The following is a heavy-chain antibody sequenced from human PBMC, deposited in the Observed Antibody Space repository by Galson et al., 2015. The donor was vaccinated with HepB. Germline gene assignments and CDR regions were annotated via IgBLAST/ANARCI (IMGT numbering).Heavy chain of an antibody. Sequence: QSGAEVKKPGESLRISCKGSGYSFTSYWISWVRQMPGKGLEWMGRIDPSDSYTNYSPSFQGHVTISADKSISTAYLQWSSLKASDTAMYYCARLGQAIAAAPVPDYYYYYGMDVWGQGTTVTVSS. CDR3: ARLGQAIAAAPVPDYYYYYGMDV. D-gene: IGHD6-13*01. CDR2: IDPSDSYT. J-gene: IGHJ6*02. V-gene: IGHV5-10-1*01. CDR1: GYSFTSYW.